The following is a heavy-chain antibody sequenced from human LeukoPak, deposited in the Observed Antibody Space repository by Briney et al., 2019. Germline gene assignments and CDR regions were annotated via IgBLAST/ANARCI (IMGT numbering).Heavy chain of an antibody. CDR2: ISAYNGNT. D-gene: IGHD2-21*02. J-gene: IGHJ4*02. CDR3: ARGPIVVVTAIPFDY. V-gene: IGHV1-18*01. Sequence: SVKVSCKASGYTFTSYGISWVRQAPGQGLEWMGWISAYNGNTNYAQKLQGRVTMTTDTSTSTAYMELRSLRSDDTAVYYCARGPIVVVTAIPFDYWGQGTLVTVSS. CDR1: GYTFTSYG.